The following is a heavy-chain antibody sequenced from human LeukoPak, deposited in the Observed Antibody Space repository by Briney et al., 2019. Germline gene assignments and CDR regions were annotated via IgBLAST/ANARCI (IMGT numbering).Heavy chain of an antibody. Sequence: ASVTVSCKASGFTFTSYYIHWVRQAPGQGLEWMGKINPSGGSTSYAQKFQGRVTMTRDTSTSTVYMELSSLRSEDTAVYYCAREIAVAGTCFDYWGQGTLVT. CDR1: GFTFTSYY. V-gene: IGHV1-46*01. J-gene: IGHJ4*02. CDR3: AREIAVAGTCFDY. CDR2: INPSGGST. D-gene: IGHD6-19*01.